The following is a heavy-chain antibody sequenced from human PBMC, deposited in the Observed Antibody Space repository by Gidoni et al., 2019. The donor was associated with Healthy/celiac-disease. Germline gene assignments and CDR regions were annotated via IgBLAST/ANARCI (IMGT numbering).Heavy chain of an antibody. CDR1: GFPFSSSG. D-gene: IGHD3-22*01. V-gene: IGHV3-33*01. J-gene: IGHJ6*02. CDR3: ARDRGIVVVITGGMDV. Sequence: QVQLVESGGVVVQPGRSLRSSCAASGFPFSSSGMHWVRQAPGQGLEWVAVIWYDVSNKYYADSVKGRFTISRDNSKNMLYLQMNSLRAEDTAVYYCARDRGIVVVITGGMDVWGQGTTVTVSS. CDR2: IWYDVSNK.